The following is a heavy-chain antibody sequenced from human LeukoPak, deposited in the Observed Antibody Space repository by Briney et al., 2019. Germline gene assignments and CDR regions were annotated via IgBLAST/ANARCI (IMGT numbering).Heavy chain of an antibody. V-gene: IGHV1-8*02. D-gene: IGHD6-13*01. CDR2: MNPNSGNT. CDR3: ARGQRNGGSWSPPLYFDY. Sequence: ASVKVSCKASGGTFSSYAISWVRQATGQGLEWMGWMNPNSGNTGYAQKFQGRVTMTRNTSISTAYMELSSLRSEDTAVYYCARGQRNGGSWSPPLYFDYWGQGTLVTVSS. CDR1: GGTFSSYA. J-gene: IGHJ4*02.